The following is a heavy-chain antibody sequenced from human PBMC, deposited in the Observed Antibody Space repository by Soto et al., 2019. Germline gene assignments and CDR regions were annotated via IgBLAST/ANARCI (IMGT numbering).Heavy chain of an antibody. D-gene: IGHD6-19*01. J-gene: IGHJ6*02. CDR2: ISYDGSNK. V-gene: IGHV3-30-3*01. Sequence: HPSETLRLSCAASGFTLSSYAMHWVRQAPGKGLEWVAVISYDGSNKYYADSVKGRFTISRDNSKNTLYLQMNSLRAEDTAVYYCARAIQWLVPSYGMDVWGQGTTVTVSS. CDR1: GFTLSSYA. CDR3: ARAIQWLVPSYGMDV.